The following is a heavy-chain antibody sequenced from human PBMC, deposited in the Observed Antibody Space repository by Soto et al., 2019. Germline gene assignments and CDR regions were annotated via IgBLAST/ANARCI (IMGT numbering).Heavy chain of an antibody. J-gene: IGHJ4*02. D-gene: IGHD6-19*01. CDR3: ARTYSSGWYGAPPYYFDY. CDR2: ISAYNGNT. Sequence: QVQLVQSGAEVKKPGASVKVSCKASGYTFTSYCISWVRQAPGQGLEWMGWISAYNGNTNYAQKLQGRVTMTTDTSTSTAYMELTSLRSDDTAVYYCARTYSSGWYGAPPYYFDYWGQGTLVTVSS. V-gene: IGHV1-18*01. CDR1: GYTFTSYC.